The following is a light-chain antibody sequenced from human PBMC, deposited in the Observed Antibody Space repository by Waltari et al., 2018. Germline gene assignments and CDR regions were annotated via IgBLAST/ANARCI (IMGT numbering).Light chain of an antibody. CDR1: QSVLSSSNNKNY. Sequence: DIVMTLSPDSLAVSLGERATIDCKSSQSVLSSSNNKNYLAWYQQKPRQPPKLLISWASTRESGVPDRFSGSGSGTDFTLTISSLQAEDVAVYYCQQYYSTPLTFGGGTKVEIK. CDR3: QQYYSTPLT. V-gene: IGKV4-1*01. CDR2: WAS. J-gene: IGKJ4*01.